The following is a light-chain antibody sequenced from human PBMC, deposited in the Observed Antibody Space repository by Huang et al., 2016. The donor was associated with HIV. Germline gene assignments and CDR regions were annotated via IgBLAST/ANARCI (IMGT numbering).Light chain of an antibody. CDR1: QDISNS. CDR2: AAS. J-gene: IGKJ4*01. Sequence: IQLNQSPSSLSASVGDSVTITCRASQDISNSLAWYQQKPGESPQILIFAASTLQTGVPSRCIVTGSGTDFTLSISSLQPEDFATYYCQQLKRYPVTFGGGTKV. V-gene: IGKV1-9*01. CDR3: QQLKRYPVT.